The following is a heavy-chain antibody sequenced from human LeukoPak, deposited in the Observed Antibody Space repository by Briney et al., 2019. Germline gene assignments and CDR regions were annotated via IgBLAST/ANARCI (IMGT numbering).Heavy chain of an antibody. CDR3: ARDQVVYRWGSRYSDL. J-gene: IGHJ2*01. Sequence: PSETLSLTCTVSGGSISSGGYYWSWIRQHPGKGLEWIGYIYYSGSTYYNPSLKSRVTISVDTSKNQFSLKLSSVTAADTAVYYCARDQVVYRWGSRYSDLWGRGTLVTVSS. V-gene: IGHV4-31*03. CDR2: IYYSGST. CDR1: GGSISSGGYY. D-gene: IGHD2-21*01.